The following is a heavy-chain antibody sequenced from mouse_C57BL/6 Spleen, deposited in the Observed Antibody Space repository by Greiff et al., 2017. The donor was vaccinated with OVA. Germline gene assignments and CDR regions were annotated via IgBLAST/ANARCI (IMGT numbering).Heavy chain of an antibody. J-gene: IGHJ2*01. D-gene: IGHD2-1*01. V-gene: IGHV1-15*01. CDR2: IDPETGGT. CDR1: GYTFTDYE. CDR3: TRWGKGGNYFDD. Sequence: QVQLQQSGAELVRPGASVTLSCKASGYTFTDYEMHWVKQTPVHGLEWIGAIDPETGGTAYNQKFKGKAILTADKSSSTAYMELRSLTSEDSAVYYCTRWGKGGNYFDDWGQGTTLTVSS.